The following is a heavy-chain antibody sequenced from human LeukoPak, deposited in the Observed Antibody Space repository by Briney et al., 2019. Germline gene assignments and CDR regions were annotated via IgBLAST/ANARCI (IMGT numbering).Heavy chain of an antibody. Sequence: SETLSLTCAVYGGSFSGYYWSWIRQPPGKGLEWIGAINHSGSTNYNPSLKSRVTISVDTSKNQFSLKLSSVTAADTAVYYCARAHMYYDYIWGSYRRYYFDYWGQGTLVTVSS. J-gene: IGHJ4*02. CDR2: INHSGST. V-gene: IGHV4-34*01. CDR1: GGSFSGYY. D-gene: IGHD3-16*02. CDR3: ARAHMYYDYIWGSYRRYYFDY.